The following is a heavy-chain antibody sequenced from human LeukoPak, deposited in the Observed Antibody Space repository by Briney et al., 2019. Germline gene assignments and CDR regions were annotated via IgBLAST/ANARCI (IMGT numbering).Heavy chain of an antibody. CDR3: ARDHTRYYYDSSGQHPDY. Sequence: GASVKVSCKASGYTFNGYYMHWVRQAPGQGLEWMGRINPNSGGTNYGQRFQGRVTINRDTSISKAYMALSRLRSDDTAVYNCARDHTRYYYDSSGQHPDYWGPGTLVTVSS. CDR2: INPNSGGT. D-gene: IGHD3-22*01. CDR1: GYTFNGYY. V-gene: IGHV1-2*06. J-gene: IGHJ4*02.